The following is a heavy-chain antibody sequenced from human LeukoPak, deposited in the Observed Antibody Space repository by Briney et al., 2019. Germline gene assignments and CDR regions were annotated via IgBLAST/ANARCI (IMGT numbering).Heavy chain of an antibody. CDR2: ITGSGAGT. J-gene: IGHJ4*02. CDR3: ARMSSSALDY. Sequence: GGSLRLSCAGSGFTFINYAMIWVRQAPGKGLEYVSAITGSGAGTYYADSGKGRFTISRDNSKSTLYLQMHSLRAEDTAVYYCARMSSSALDYWGQGTLVAVSS. V-gene: IGHV3-23*01. D-gene: IGHD6-6*01. CDR1: GFTFINYA.